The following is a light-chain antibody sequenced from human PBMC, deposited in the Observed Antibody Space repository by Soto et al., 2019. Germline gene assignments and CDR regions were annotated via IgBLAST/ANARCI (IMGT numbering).Light chain of an antibody. J-gene: IGLJ2*01. CDR1: SSNIESNF. CDR2: RNN. CDR3: TGWDDSLRGRL. Sequence: QSVLTQPPSASGTPGQRVTISCSGSSSNIESNFVYWYQQFPGTAPRLLIYRNNQRPSGVPDRFSGSKSGTSASLAISALRSEDEGDYYCTGWDDSLRGRLFGGGTKLTVL. V-gene: IGLV1-47*01.